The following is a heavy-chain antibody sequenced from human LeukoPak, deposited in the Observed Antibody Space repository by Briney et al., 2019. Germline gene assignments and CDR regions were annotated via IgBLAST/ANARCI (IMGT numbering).Heavy chain of an antibody. J-gene: IGHJ1*01. D-gene: IGHD3-22*01. Sequence: ASVKVSWKASGYIFTDYYIHWVRQAPGQGLEWMGWINPDIGGTDYAQKFQGRVTMTRDTSISTAYMELSSLRSDDTAVYYCARVDRHSRGYYFRYFHHRGQGTLVTVSS. CDR3: ARVDRHSRGYYFRYFHH. CDR1: GYIFTDYY. CDR2: INPDIGGT. V-gene: IGHV1-2*02.